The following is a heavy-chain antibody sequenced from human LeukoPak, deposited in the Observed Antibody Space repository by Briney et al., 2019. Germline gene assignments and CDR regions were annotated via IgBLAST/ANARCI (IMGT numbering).Heavy chain of an antibody. D-gene: IGHD3-22*01. CDR3: AGEYYYDSSGYYSGWYFDL. CDR2: IYTSGST. CDR1: GGSISSYY. V-gene: IGHV4-4*07. Sequence: NPSETLSLTCTVSGGSISSYYWSWIRQPAGKGLEWIGRIYTSGSTNYNPSLKSRVTMSVDTSKNQFSLKLSSVTAADTAVYYCAGEYYYDSSGYYSGWYFDLWGRGTLVTVSS. J-gene: IGHJ2*01.